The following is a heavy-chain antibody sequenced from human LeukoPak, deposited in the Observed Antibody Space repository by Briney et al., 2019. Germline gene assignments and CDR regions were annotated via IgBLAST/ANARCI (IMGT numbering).Heavy chain of an antibody. CDR2: MNPNSGNT. V-gene: IGHV1-8*01. CDR3: ARVMRRVGYSSSWYGY. Sequence: GASVKVSCKASGYTFTSYDINWVRQATGQGLEWMGWMNPNSGNTGYAQKFQGRVTMTRNTPISTAYMELSSLRSEDTAVYYCARVMRRVGYSSSWYGYWGQGTLVTVSS. J-gene: IGHJ4*02. D-gene: IGHD6-13*01. CDR1: GYTFTSYD.